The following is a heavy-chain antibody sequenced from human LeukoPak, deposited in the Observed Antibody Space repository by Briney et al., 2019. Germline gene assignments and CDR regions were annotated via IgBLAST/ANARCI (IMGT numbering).Heavy chain of an antibody. CDR1: GFTFSSYA. Sequence: GGSLRLSCAASGFTFSSYAMSWVRQAPGKGLEWVSTFSGSGGSTYYADSVKGRFTISRDNSKNTLYLQINSLRDEDTAVYYCAGYDHSNYLAYWGQGTRVTVSS. V-gene: IGHV3-23*01. D-gene: IGHD4-11*01. J-gene: IGHJ4*02. CDR3: AGYDHSNYLAY. CDR2: FSGSGGST.